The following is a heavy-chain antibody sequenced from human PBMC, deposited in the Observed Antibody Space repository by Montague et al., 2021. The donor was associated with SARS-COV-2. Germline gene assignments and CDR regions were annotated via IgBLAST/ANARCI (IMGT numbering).Heavy chain of an antibody. V-gene: IGHV6-1*01. D-gene: IGHD1-1*01. CDR2: TYYRSKWYT. CDR3: AREGTVPGPRGIYFDD. J-gene: IGHJ4*02. Sequence: CAISGDSVSSNIAAWNWIRQSPSGGLEWLGRTYYRSKWYTDYAPSVKTRITITPDTSNNQFSLHLNSVTPGDTAVYYCAREGTVPGPRGIYFDDWGQGTLVTVSS. CDR1: GDSVSSNIAA.